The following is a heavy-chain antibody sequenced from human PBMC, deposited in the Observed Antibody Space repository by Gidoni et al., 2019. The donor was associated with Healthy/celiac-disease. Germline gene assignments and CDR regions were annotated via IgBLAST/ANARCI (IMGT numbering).Heavy chain of an antibody. D-gene: IGHD5-12*01. V-gene: IGHV4-34*01. J-gene: IGHJ4*02. Sequence: QVQLQQWGAGLLKPSETLSLTCAVYGGSFSGYYWSWIRQPPGKGLEWIGEINHSGSTNYNPSLKSRVTISVDTSKNQFSLKLSSVTAADTAVYYCASELEGRGYSGYDWGQGTLVTVSS. CDR2: INHSGST. CDR1: GGSFSGYY. CDR3: ASELEGRGYSGYD.